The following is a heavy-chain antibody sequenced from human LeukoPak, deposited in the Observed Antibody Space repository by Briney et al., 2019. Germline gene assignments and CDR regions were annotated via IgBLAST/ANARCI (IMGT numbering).Heavy chain of an antibody. CDR2: IWSDGTNT. J-gene: IGHJ3*02. D-gene: IGHD4-17*01. V-gene: IGHV3-33*01. CDR3: ARDPARSFDI. Sequence: GGSLRLSCAASGFVFSYHGMHWVRQAPGKGLEWVAAIWSDGTNTNYADSVKGRFTISRDISKNTLYLQLYSLRAEDTAVYYCARDPARSFDIWGQGTMVTVSS. CDR1: GFVFSYHG.